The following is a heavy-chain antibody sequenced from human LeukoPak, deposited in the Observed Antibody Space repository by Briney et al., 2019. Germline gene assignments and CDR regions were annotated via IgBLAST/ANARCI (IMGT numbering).Heavy chain of an antibody. J-gene: IGHJ5*02. Sequence: ASVKVSCKASGYTFTSYYMHWVRQAPGQGLEWMGIINPSGGSTSYAQKFQGRVTMTRDMSTNTVYMELSSLRSEDTAVYYCARQGRSGSYSAFGWFDPWGQGTLVTVSS. CDR3: ARQGRSGSYSAFGWFDP. CDR2: INPSGGST. CDR1: GYTFTSYY. V-gene: IGHV1-46*01. D-gene: IGHD3-22*01.